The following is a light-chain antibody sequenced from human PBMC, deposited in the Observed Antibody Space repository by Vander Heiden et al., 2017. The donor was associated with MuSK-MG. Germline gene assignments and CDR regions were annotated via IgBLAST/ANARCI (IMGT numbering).Light chain of an antibody. CDR2: DAS. CDR3: QQRADWPPNT. V-gene: IGKV3-11*01. CDR1: RSVNTY. J-gene: IGKJ5*01. Sequence: EIVLTQSPATLSLSPGEWATLSCRASRSVNTYLAWYQQRPGQAPRLLIYDASNRAAGIPARFNGSGYGTDFTLTISNREPEDFAVYYCQQRADWPPNTFGQGTRIEIK.